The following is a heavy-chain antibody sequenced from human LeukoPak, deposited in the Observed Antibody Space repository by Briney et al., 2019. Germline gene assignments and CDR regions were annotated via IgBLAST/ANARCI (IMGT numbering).Heavy chain of an antibody. V-gene: IGHV3-33*01. CDR2: IWYDGSNK. D-gene: IGHD2-2*01. CDR3: ARAGRVVVPAASEY. J-gene: IGHJ4*02. Sequence: PGRSLRLSCAASGFTFSSYGMHWVRQAPRKGLERVAVIWYDGSNKYYADSVKGRFTISRDNSKNALYLQMNSLRAEDTAVYYCARAGRVVVPAASEYWGQGTLVTVSS. CDR1: GFTFSSYG.